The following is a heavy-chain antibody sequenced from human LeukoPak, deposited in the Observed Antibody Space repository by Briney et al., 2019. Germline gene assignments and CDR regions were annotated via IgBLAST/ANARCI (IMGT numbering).Heavy chain of an antibody. J-gene: IGHJ4*02. V-gene: IGHV1-8*02. CDR2: MNPNSGNT. Sequence: ASVKVSCKASGYTFTGYYMHWVRQAPGQGLEWMGCMNPNSGNTSYAQKFQGRVTMTRNTSISTAYMELSSLRSEDAAVYYCARRQRGYSSGWYTYSPLGYWGQGTLVTVSS. CDR3: ARRQRGYSSGWYTYSPLGY. D-gene: IGHD6-19*01. CDR1: GYTFTGYY.